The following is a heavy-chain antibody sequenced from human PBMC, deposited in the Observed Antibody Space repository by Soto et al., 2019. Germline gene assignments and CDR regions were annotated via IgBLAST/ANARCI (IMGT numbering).Heavy chain of an antibody. CDR2: IYYSGST. V-gene: IGHV4-39*01. CDR1: GGAIISSSYY. CDR3: ARLIAAAGIYYYYYGMDV. D-gene: IGHD6-13*01. J-gene: IGHJ6*02. Sequence: PSETLSLTCTVSGGAIISSSYYWFGIHERPWRGLEWIGSIYYSGSTYYNPSLKSRVTISVDTSKNQFSLKLSSVTAADTAVYYCARLIAAAGIYYYYYGMDVWGQGTTVTVSS.